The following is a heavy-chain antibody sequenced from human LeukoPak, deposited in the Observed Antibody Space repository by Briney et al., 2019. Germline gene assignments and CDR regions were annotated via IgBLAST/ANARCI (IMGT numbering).Heavy chain of an antibody. J-gene: IGHJ4*02. Sequence: SETLSLTSTVSGGSISSYYWSWIRQPPGKGLEWIGYIYYSGGTNYNPSLKSRVTISVDTSKNQFSLKLSSVTAADTAVYYCARVSWEYYYDSSGYFFLDYWGQGTLVTVSS. CDR2: IYYSGGT. CDR1: GGSISSYY. D-gene: IGHD3-22*01. V-gene: IGHV4-59*01. CDR3: ARVSWEYYYDSSGYFFLDY.